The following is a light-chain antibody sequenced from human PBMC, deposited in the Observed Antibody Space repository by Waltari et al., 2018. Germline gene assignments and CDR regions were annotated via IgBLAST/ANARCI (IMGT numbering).Light chain of an antibody. J-gene: IGLJ2*01. CDR2: LSSDGSH. V-gene: IGLV4-69*01. Sequence: QLVLTQPPSASASLAASVRLTCTLTSGHSSYAIAWHQQRPEKGPRYLMRLSSDGSHTKGDGIPDRFSGSSSGAERYLIISSLQSEDEADYYCQTWDTGVVFGGGTKLTVL. CDR3: QTWDTGVV. CDR1: SGHSSYA.